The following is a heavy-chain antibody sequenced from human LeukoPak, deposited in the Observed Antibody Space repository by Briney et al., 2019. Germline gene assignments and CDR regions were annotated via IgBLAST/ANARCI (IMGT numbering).Heavy chain of an antibody. D-gene: IGHD3-22*01. CDR1: GFTFSSYG. CDR3: AKRNYYDSPLDAFDI. J-gene: IGHJ3*02. CDR2: ISYDGSNK. V-gene: IGHV3-30*18. Sequence: GGSLRLSCAASGFTFSSYGMHWVRQAPGKGLEWVAVISYDGSNKYYADSVKGRFTTSRDNSKNTLYLQMNSLRAEDTAVYYCAKRNYYDSPLDAFDIWGQGTMVTVSS.